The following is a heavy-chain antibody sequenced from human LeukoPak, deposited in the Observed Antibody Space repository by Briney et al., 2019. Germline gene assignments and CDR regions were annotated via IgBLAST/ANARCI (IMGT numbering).Heavy chain of an antibody. Sequence: GASVKVSCTASGYTFTGYYMHWVRQAPGQGLEWMGWINPNSGGTNYAQKFQGRVTMTRDTSISTAYMELSRLRSDDTAVYYCATQNPYYYDSSGYYYWGQGTLVTVSS. J-gene: IGHJ4*02. D-gene: IGHD3-22*01. CDR1: GYTFTGYY. CDR3: ATQNPYYYDSSGYYY. V-gene: IGHV1-2*02. CDR2: INPNSGGT.